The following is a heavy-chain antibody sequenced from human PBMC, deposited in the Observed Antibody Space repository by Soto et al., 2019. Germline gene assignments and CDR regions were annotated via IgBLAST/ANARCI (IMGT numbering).Heavy chain of an antibody. D-gene: IGHD6-19*01. Sequence: GGSLRLSCAASGFTFSSYWMHWVRQAPGKGLVWVSRINSDGSSTSYADSVKGRFTISRDNAKDTLYLQMNSLRAEDTAVYYCARARIAVAGFDYWGQGTLVTVSS. CDR2: INSDGSST. J-gene: IGHJ4*02. CDR1: GFTFSSYW. CDR3: ARARIAVAGFDY. V-gene: IGHV3-74*01.